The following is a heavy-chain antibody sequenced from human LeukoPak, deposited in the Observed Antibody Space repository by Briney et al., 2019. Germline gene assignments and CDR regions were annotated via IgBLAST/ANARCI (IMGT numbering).Heavy chain of an antibody. Sequence: GGSLRLSCAASGFTFSSYSMNWVRQAPGKGLEWVSSISSSSSYIYYADSVKGRFTISRDNAKNSLYLQMNSLRAEDTAVYYCGREVGRFLEWLPTYYFDYWGQGTLVTVSS. V-gene: IGHV3-21*01. CDR3: GREVGRFLEWLPTYYFDY. CDR2: ISSSSSYI. D-gene: IGHD3-3*01. CDR1: GFTFSSYS. J-gene: IGHJ4*02.